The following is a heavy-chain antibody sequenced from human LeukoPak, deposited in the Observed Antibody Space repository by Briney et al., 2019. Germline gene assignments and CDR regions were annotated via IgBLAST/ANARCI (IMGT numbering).Heavy chain of an antibody. J-gene: IGHJ4*02. Sequence: SETLSLTCTVSGGSISSGGYYWSWIRQHPGKGLEWIGYIYYSGSTYYNPSLKSRVTISVNTSKNQFSLKLSPVTAADTAVYYCAREGWLRSSYYFDYWGQGTLVTVSS. CDR3: AREGWLRSSYYFDY. CDR1: GGSISSGGYY. D-gene: IGHD5-12*01. CDR2: IYYSGST. V-gene: IGHV4-31*03.